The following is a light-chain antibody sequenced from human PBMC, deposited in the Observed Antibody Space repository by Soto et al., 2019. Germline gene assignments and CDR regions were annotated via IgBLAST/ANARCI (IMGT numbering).Light chain of an antibody. CDR2: AAS. CDR3: QQLNSFPIT. Sequence: DIQLTQSPSFLSASVGDRVTITCRASQDISDYLAWYQQRPGKAPKLLIYAASTLQSGVPSRFSGSGSGTEFTLTISSLQTEDFATYYCQQLNSFPITFGQGTRLEIK. CDR1: QDISDY. J-gene: IGKJ5*01. V-gene: IGKV1-9*01.